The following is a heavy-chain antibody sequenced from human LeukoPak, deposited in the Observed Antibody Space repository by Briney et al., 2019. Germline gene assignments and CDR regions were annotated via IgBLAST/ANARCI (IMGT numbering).Heavy chain of an antibody. J-gene: IGHJ6*03. D-gene: IGHD2-2*02. CDR1: GGSISSYY. Sequence: SETLSLTCTVSGGSISSYYWSWIRQPPGKGLEWIGYIYYSGSTNYNPSLKSRVTISVDTSKNQFSLKLSSVTAADTAVYYCARVRDQLLYGPYYLDVWGKGTTVTVSS. V-gene: IGHV4-59*12. CDR2: IYYSGST. CDR3: ARVRDQLLYGPYYLDV.